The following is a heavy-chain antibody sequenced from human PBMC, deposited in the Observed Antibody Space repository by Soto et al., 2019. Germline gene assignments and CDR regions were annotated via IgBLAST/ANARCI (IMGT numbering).Heavy chain of an antibody. CDR1: GGTFSSYA. CDR2: IIPIFGTA. CDR3: ARKLEMAANYYYYYGMDV. D-gene: IGHD3-3*01. V-gene: IGHV1-69*01. J-gene: IGHJ6*02. Sequence: QVQLVQSGAEVKKPGSSVKVSCKASGGTFSSYAISWVRQAPGQGLEWMGGIIPIFGTANYAQKFQGRVPITADESTSTAYMELSSLRSEDTDVYYCARKLEMAANYYYYYGMDVWGQGTTVTVSS.